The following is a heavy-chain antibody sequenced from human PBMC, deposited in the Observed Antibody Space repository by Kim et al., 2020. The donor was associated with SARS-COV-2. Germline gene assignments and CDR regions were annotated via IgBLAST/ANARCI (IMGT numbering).Heavy chain of an antibody. Sequence: ASVKVSCKASGYTFTKNAMLWVRQAPGQGLEWMGWINTDNGNTKYSQTFQGRVTLTRDTITSTAYMELNNLRSEDTADYYCARGYGSGSFSFDNWGQGTPVTVSS. CDR2: INTDNGNT. D-gene: IGHD3-10*01. CDR3: ARGYGSGSFSFDN. V-gene: IGHV1-3*04. CDR1: GYTFTKNA. J-gene: IGHJ4*02.